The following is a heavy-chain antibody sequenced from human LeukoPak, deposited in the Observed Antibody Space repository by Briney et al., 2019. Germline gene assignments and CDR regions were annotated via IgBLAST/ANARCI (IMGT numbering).Heavy chain of an antibody. V-gene: IGHV4-4*07. D-gene: IGHD3-22*01. CDR1: GGSISGYY. CDR3: ARKSHDSSGFDF. J-gene: IGHJ4*02. CDR2: IYTSGST. Sequence: SETLSLTCTVSGGSISGYYWNWIRQPAGKGLEWIGRIYTSGSTNYNPSLKSRVTMSVDTSKNQFSLKLSSVTAADTAVYYCARKSHDSSGFDFWGQGTLVTVSS.